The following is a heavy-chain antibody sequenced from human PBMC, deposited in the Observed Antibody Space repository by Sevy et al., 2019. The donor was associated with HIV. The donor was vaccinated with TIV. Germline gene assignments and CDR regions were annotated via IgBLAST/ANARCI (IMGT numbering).Heavy chain of an antibody. CDR2: IYPGDSDT. CDR3: ARHNAVGATPVDP. J-gene: IGHJ5*02. Sequence: GESLKISCKGSGYSFTSYWIGWVRQMPGKGLEWMGIIYPGDSDTRYSPSFQGQVTISADKSISTAYLQWSSLKASDTAMYYWARHNAVGATPVDPWGQGTLVTVSS. CDR1: GYSFTSYW. D-gene: IGHD1-26*01. V-gene: IGHV5-51*01.